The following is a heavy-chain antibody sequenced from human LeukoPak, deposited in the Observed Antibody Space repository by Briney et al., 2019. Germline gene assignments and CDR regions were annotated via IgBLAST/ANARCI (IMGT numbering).Heavy chain of an antibody. Sequence: PGGSLRLSCTASGFTFSSFPMHWVRQAPGKGLESVSAISSNGGSTYYENSGKGRFTISRDSSKNTLYLQMGSLRVEDMAVYYCARAPSSMVGPAPAFDIWGQGTMVTVSS. V-gene: IGHV3-64*01. J-gene: IGHJ3*02. D-gene: IGHD2-15*01. CDR1: GFTFSSFP. CDR3: ARAPSSMVGPAPAFDI. CDR2: ISSNGGST.